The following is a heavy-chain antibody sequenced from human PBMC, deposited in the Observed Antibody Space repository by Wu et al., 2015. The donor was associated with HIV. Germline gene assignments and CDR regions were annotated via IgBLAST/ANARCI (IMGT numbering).Heavy chain of an antibody. Sequence: QVQLVQSGAEVKEPGSSVKVSCTASGGSFSSDAVSWVRQAPGQGLEWIGKIIPIFGTRKYAQKFQGRVTITADESTSTVFMELSSLRSDDTAVYYCATNTDSVATSLYSLGVWGQGTAVTVSS. D-gene: IGHD5-12*01. CDR3: ATNTDSVATSLYSLGV. V-gene: IGHV1-69*13. J-gene: IGHJ6*02. CDR2: IIPIFGTR. CDR1: GGSFSSDA.